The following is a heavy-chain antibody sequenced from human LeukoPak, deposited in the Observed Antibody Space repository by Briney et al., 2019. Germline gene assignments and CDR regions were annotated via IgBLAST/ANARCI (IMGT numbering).Heavy chain of an antibody. CDR2: INTETGNP. V-gene: IGHV7-4-1*02. Sequence: ASVKVSCKASGGTFSSYAISWVRQAPGQGLEWMGWINTETGNPTYAQGFTGQFVFSVDTSVSTTYLQISSLRTEDTAVYYCARGGYYGGSGTYGFFDYWGQGSLVTVSS. D-gene: IGHD3-10*01. CDR1: GGTFSSYA. J-gene: IGHJ4*02. CDR3: ARGGYYGGSGTYGFFDY.